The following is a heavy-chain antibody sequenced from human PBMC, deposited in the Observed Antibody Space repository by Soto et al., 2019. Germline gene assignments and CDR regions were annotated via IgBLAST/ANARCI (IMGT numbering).Heavy chain of an antibody. Sequence: EVQLVESGGGLVQPGGSLRLSCAASGFSFSTYEMNWVRQAPGKGLEWVSYIIKSGIEIYYADSVKGRFTISRDNANNSLYLQMNSLRAEDTAVYYCAPPKYGSFNIGAFDIWGQGTMVTVSS. CDR2: IIKSGIEI. D-gene: IGHD1-26*01. CDR3: APPKYGSFNIGAFDI. J-gene: IGHJ3*02. CDR1: GFSFSTYE. V-gene: IGHV3-48*03.